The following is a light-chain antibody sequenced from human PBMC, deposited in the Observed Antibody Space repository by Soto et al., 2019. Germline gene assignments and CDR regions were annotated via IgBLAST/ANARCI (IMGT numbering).Light chain of an antibody. V-gene: IGLV4-69*01. Sequence: QPVLTQSPSASASLGASVKLTCTLSSGHNSYAIAWHQQQPEKGPRYLMKLNSDGSHSKGDGIPDRFSGSSSGAERYLTISSLQSEDEADYYCQTWGSGIHYVFGTGTKVTVL. CDR2: LNSDGSH. CDR3: QTWGSGIHYV. J-gene: IGLJ1*01. CDR1: SGHNSYA.